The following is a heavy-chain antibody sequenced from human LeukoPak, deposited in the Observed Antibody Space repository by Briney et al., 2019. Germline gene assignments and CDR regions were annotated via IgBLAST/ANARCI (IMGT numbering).Heavy chain of an antibody. J-gene: IGHJ6*03. D-gene: IGHD6-13*01. CDR2: ISSSGSTI. Sequence: GGSLRLSCVASGFTFSSYEMNWVRQAPGKGLEWVSYISSSGSTIYYADSVKGRFTISRDNAKNSLYLQMNSLRAEDTAVYYCATLESAAGGFYYYYYYMDVWGKGTTVTVSS. CDR1: GFTFSSYE. CDR3: ATLESAAGGFYYYYYYMDV. V-gene: IGHV3-48*03.